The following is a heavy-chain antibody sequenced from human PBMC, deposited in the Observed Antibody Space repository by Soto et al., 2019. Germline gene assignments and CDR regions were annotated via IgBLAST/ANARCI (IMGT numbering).Heavy chain of an antibody. D-gene: IGHD3-16*01. CDR1: GYTFTNYG. Sequence: QVQLVQSGAEVKKPGASVQVSCKASGYTFTNYGISWVRQAPGQGLEWMGWISGYKGNTNYAQKFQGRVIMTIDTSTSTAYMERRSLRSDDTAFYYCAREGPEHYVSEPFDFWGQGTLVTVSS. J-gene: IGHJ4*02. CDR3: AREGPEHYVSEPFDF. V-gene: IGHV1-18*01. CDR2: ISGYKGNT.